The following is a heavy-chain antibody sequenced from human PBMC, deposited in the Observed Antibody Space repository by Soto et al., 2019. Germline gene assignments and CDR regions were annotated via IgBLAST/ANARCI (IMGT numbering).Heavy chain of an antibody. V-gene: IGHV4-59*01. CDR2: IYYSGST. J-gene: IGHJ6*02. D-gene: IGHD3-10*01. Sequence: QVQLQESGPGLVKPSETLSLTCTVSGGSISSYYWSWIRQPPGKGLEWIGYIYYSGSTNYNPSLTSRVTISVDTSKNQFSLKLSSVTAADTAVYYCAREGAGRGYYYYGMDVWGQGTTVTVSS. CDR1: GGSISSYY. CDR3: AREGAGRGYYYYGMDV.